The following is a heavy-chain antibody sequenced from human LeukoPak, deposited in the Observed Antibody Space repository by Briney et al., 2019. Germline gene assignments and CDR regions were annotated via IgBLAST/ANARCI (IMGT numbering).Heavy chain of an antibody. V-gene: IGHV3-23*01. D-gene: IGHD5-12*01. J-gene: IGHJ4*02. CDR3: AKEAYDYIEIAYFDY. CDR1: GFSFNNYA. CDR2: IIGSSGTT. Sequence: GGSLRLSCVASGFSFNNYAMNWVRQAPGKGLEWVSLIIGSSGTTFYADSVKGRFTISRDKSKSTLYLQMNSLRAEDTAVYYCAKEAYDYIEIAYFDYWGQGSLVTVSS.